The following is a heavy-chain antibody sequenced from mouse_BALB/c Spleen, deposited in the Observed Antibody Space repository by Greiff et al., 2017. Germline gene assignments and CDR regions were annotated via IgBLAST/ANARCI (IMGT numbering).Heavy chain of an antibody. V-gene: IGHV1-69*02. CDR2: IYPSDSYT. Sequence: VQLQQPGAELVRPGASVKLSCKASGYTFTSYWINWVKQRPGQGLEWIGNIYPSDSYTNYNQKFKDKATLTVDKSSSTAYMQLSSPTSEDSAVDDCTRGGGDLLWAMDYWGQGTSVTVSS. D-gene: IGHD2-13*01. CDR1: GYTFTSYW. J-gene: IGHJ4*01. CDR3: TRGGGDLLWAMDY.